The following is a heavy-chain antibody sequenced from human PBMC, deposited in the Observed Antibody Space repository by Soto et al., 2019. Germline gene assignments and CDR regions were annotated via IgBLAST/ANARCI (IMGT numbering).Heavy chain of an antibody. CDR1: GFTFDDYA. D-gene: IGHD2-2*01. CDR2: ISWNSGSI. CDR3: AKDGDCSSTSCYGYYYYYMDV. J-gene: IGHJ6*03. V-gene: IGHV3-9*01. Sequence: ESGGGLVQPGRSLRLSCAASGFTFDDYAMHWVRQAPGKGLEWVSGISWNSGSIGYADSVKGRFTISRDNAKNSLYLQMNSLRAEDTALYYCAKDGDCSSTSCYGYYYYYMDVWGKGTTVTVSS.